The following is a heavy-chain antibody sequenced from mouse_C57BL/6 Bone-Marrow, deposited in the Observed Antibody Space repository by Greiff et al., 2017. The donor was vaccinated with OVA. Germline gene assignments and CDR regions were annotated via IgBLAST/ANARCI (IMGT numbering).Heavy chain of an antibody. Sequence: LQESGAELVRPGASVTLSCKASGYTFTDYEMHWVKQTPVHGLEWIGAIDPETGGTAYNQKFKGKAILTADKSSSTAYMELRSLTSEDSAVYYCTRCPFYDYVLYWYFDVWGTGTTVTVSS. V-gene: IGHV1-15*01. CDR2: IDPETGGT. J-gene: IGHJ1*03. CDR1: GYTFTDYE. CDR3: TRCPFYDYVLYWYFDV. D-gene: IGHD2-4*01.